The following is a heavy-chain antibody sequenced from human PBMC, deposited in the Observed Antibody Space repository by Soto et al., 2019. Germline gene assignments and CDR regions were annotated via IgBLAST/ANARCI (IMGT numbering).Heavy chain of an antibody. Sequence: GGSLRLSCAASGFTFSNAWMSWVRQAPGKGLEWVGRIKSKTDGGTTDYAAPVKGRFTISRDDSKNTLYLQMNSLKTEDTAVDYVALDYYYYMDVWGKGTTVTVSS. J-gene: IGHJ6*03. D-gene: IGHD2-15*01. V-gene: IGHV3-15*01. CDR1: GFTFSNAW. CDR2: IKSKTDGGTT. CDR3: ALDYYYYMDV.